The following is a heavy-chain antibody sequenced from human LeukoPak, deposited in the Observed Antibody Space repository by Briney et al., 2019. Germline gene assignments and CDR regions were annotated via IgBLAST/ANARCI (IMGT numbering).Heavy chain of an antibody. V-gene: IGHV4-59*01. CDR1: GGSISSYY. Sequence: SETLSLTCTVSGGSISSYYWSWIRQPPGKGLEWIGYIYYSGSTSYNPSLKSRVTISVDTSKNQFSLKLSSVTAADTAVYYCARGGGRDWFDPWGQGTLVTVSS. CDR2: IYYSGST. D-gene: IGHD2-15*01. J-gene: IGHJ5*02. CDR3: ARGGGRDWFDP.